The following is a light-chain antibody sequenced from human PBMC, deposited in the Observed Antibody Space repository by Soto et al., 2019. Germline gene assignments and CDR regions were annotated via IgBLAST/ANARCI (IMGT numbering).Light chain of an antibody. V-gene: IGKV1-39*01. Sequence: IQVTQSPSSLSTSLGDRVTITCRASQSISSYLNWYQQKPGKAPKLLIYAASSLQSGVPSRFSGSGSGTDFTLTISSLQPEDFATYYCQQTYSTLITFGQGTRLEIK. CDR2: AAS. CDR1: QSISSY. J-gene: IGKJ5*01. CDR3: QQTYSTLIT.